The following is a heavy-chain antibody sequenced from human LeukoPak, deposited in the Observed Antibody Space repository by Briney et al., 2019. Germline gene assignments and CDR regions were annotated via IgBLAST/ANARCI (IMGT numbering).Heavy chain of an antibody. CDR3: ARGARGPAAI. D-gene: IGHD2-2*01. CDR1: GGSISSSSYY. V-gene: IGHV4-39*07. J-gene: IGHJ3*02. Sequence: SETLSLTCTVSGGSISSSSYYWGWIRQPPGKGLEWIGSIYYSGSTYYNPSLKSRVTISVDTSKNQFSLKLSSVTAADTAVYYCARGARGPAAIWGQGTMVTVSS. CDR2: IYYSGST.